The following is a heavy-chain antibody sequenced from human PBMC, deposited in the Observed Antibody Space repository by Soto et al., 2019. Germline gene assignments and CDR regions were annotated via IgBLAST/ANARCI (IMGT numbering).Heavy chain of an antibody. D-gene: IGHD6-6*01. Sequence: QVQLVESGGGVVQPGRSLRLSCAASGFTFSSYGMHWVRQAPGKGLEWVAVIWYDGSNKYYADSVKGRFTISRDNSKNTLYLQMNSLRAEDTAVYYCARDWGGSSSPSWGQGTLVTVSS. CDR2: IWYDGSNK. CDR3: ARDWGGSSSPS. V-gene: IGHV3-33*01. CDR1: GFTFSSYG. J-gene: IGHJ5*02.